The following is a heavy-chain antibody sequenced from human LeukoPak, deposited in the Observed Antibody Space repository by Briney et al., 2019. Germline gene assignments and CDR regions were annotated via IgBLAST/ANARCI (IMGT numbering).Heavy chain of an antibody. Sequence: GGSLRLSCAASGFTFSSYSMNWVRQAPGKGLEWVSAVGTGDDTYYADSVKGRFTISRDDSKSTLYLQMNSLRAEDTALYYCAKALLTSTYYFDFWGQGTLVTVSS. V-gene: IGHV3-23*01. CDR1: GFTFSSYS. J-gene: IGHJ4*02. CDR3: AKALLTSTYYFDF. D-gene: IGHD2/OR15-2a*01. CDR2: VGTGDDT.